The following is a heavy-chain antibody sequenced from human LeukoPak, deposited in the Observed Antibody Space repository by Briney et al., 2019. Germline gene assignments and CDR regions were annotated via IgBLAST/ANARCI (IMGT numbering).Heavy chain of an antibody. J-gene: IGHJ4*02. CDR2: INPNSGGT. CDR1: GYIFTGYY. D-gene: IGHD6-19*01. V-gene: IGHV1-2*02. Sequence: ASVKVSCKASGYIFTGYYMHWVRQAPGQGLEWMGWINPNSGGTNYAQKFQGRVTMTRDTSISTAYMELSRLRSDDTAVYYCARDLQWLSPEGYWGQGTLVTVSS. CDR3: ARDLQWLSPEGY.